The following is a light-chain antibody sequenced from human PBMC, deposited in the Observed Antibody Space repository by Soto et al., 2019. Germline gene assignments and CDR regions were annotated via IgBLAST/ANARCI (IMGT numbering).Light chain of an antibody. CDR3: QQYHGFW. CDR1: QSISSW. Sequence: DIQMTQSPSTLSASVGDRVTITCRASQSISSWLAWYQQKPGKAPRLLIYKASDLESGVPSRFSGSGSGTEFSLTISNLQPEDFATYYCQQYHGFWFGQGTKVDIK. V-gene: IGKV1-5*03. J-gene: IGKJ1*01. CDR2: KAS.